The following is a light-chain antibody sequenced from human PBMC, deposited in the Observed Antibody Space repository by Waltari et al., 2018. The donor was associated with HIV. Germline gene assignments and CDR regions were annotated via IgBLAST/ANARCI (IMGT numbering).Light chain of an antibody. CDR2: RAS. CDR1: QTISSW. CDR3: QQYYTYLST. Sequence: DIQMTQSPSTLSASVGDRVTITCRASQTISSWLAWYQQKPGKAPKLLHYRASTLESGVPSRFSGSGSGTQFSLTISSLQPDDSATYYCQQYYTYLSTFGPGTKLEIK. J-gene: IGKJ2*01. V-gene: IGKV1-5*03.